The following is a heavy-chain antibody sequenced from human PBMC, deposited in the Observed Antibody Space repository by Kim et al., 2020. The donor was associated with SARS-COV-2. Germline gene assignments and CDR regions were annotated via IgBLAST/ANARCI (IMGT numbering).Heavy chain of an antibody. J-gene: IGHJ6*03. Sequence: GGSLRLSCAASGFTFSSYAMSWVRQAPGKGLEWVSAISGSGGSTYYADSVKGRFTISRDNSKNTLYLQMNSLRAEDTAVYYCAKMAQSALYSSGWYRWYYYMDVWGNGTTVTVSS. CDR3: AKMAQSALYSSGWYRWYYYMDV. D-gene: IGHD6-19*01. V-gene: IGHV3-23*01. CDR2: ISGSGGST. CDR1: GFTFSSYA.